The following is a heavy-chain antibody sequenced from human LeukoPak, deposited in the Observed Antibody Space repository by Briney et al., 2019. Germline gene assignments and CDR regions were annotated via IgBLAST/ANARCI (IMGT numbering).Heavy chain of an antibody. Sequence: MPGGSLILSCAASGFTFSTFAVHWVRLSPGKGLEWVSSITGSGPYMLYADSVKHRFTISRDNTKNLLYLEMNSLRAEDTAMYFCVRDVGAVRGEVYFDYWGQGTLVTVSS. CDR2: ITGSGPYM. CDR3: VRDVGAVRGEVYFDY. V-gene: IGHV3-21*06. J-gene: IGHJ4*02. CDR1: GFTFSTFA. D-gene: IGHD3-10*01.